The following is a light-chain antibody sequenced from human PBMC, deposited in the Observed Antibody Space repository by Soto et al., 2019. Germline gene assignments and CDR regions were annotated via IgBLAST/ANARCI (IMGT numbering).Light chain of an antibody. CDR1: QTIRSNY. CDR3: QQYGSSPWT. J-gene: IGKJ1*01. V-gene: IGKV3-20*01. CDR2: GAS. Sequence: ETVLTQSPGTLSLSPGERATLSCRASQTIRSNYLAWYRQTPGQAPRLLIYGASNRATGIADRFSGSGSGTAVNLIISRMEPEDFALYYCQQYGSSPWTFGQGTKVEIK.